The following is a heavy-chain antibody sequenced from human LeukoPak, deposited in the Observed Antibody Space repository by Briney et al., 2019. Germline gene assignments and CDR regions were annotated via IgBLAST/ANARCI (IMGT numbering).Heavy chain of an antibody. Sequence: SETLSLTCTVSGGSISSSSYYWGWIRQPPGKGLEWIGSIYYSGSTYYNPSLKSRVTISVDTPKNQFSLKLSSVTAADTAVYYCASVEMATILYFDYWGQGTLVTVSS. CDR1: GGSISSSSYY. J-gene: IGHJ4*02. D-gene: IGHD5-24*01. CDR3: ASVEMATILYFDY. CDR2: IYYSGST. V-gene: IGHV4-39*01.